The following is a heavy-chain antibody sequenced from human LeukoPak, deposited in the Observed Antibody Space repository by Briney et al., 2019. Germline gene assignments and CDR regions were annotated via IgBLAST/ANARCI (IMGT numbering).Heavy chain of an antibody. CDR3: ARLDDYGDYDWFDP. Sequence: SETLSLTCTVSGGXISSYYCSWIRQPPGKGLEWIGYIYYSGSTNYNPSLKSRVTISVDTSKNQFSLKLSSVTAADTAVYYCARLDDYGDYDWFDPWGQGTLVTVSS. J-gene: IGHJ5*02. CDR2: IYYSGST. V-gene: IGHV4-59*08. CDR1: GGXISSYY. D-gene: IGHD4-17*01.